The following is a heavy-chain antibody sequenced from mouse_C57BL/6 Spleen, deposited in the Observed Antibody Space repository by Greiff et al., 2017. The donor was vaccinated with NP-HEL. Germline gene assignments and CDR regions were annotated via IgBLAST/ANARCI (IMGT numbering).Heavy chain of an antibody. CDR1: GFTFSSYA. V-gene: IGHV5-9-1*02. J-gene: IGHJ2*01. Sequence: EVNVVESGEGLVKPGGSLKLSCAASGFTFSSYAMSWVRQTPEKRLEWVAYISSGGDYIYYADTVKGRFTISRDNARNTLYLQMSSLKSEDTAMYYCTRDRDTSYFDYWGQGTTLTVSS. D-gene: IGHD5-1-1*01. CDR2: ISSGGDYI. CDR3: TRDRDTSYFDY.